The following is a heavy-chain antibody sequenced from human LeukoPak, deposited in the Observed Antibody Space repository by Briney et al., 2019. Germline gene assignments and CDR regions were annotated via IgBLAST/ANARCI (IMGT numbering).Heavy chain of an antibody. V-gene: IGHV1-69*06. Sequence: SVKVSCKASGGTFSSYAISWVRQAPGQGLEWMGGIIPIFGTANYAQKFQGRVTITADKSTSTAYMELSSLRSEDTAVYYCARGDPLSVVPAANYYYYGMDVWGQGTTVTVSS. CDR1: GGTFSSYA. D-gene: IGHD2-2*01. CDR2: IIPIFGTA. J-gene: IGHJ6*02. CDR3: ARGDPLSVVPAANYYYYGMDV.